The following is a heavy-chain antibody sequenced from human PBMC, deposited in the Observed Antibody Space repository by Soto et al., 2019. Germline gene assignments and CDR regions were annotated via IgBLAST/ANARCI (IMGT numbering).Heavy chain of an antibody. D-gene: IGHD3-16*01. CDR3: ARGGRRDYGETDAFDI. V-gene: IGHV1-69*01. CDR2: IIPIFGTA. Sequence: QVQLVQSGAEVKKPGSSVKVSCKASGGTFSSYAISWVRQAPGQGLEWMGGIIPIFGTANYAQKCQGRVTITADESTSIAYMELSSLRSEDTAVYYCARGGRRDYGETDAFDIWGQGTMVTVSS. J-gene: IGHJ3*02. CDR1: GGTFSSYA.